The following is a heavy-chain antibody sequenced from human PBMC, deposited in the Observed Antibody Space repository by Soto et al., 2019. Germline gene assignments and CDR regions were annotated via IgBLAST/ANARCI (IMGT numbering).Heavy chain of an antibody. CDR1: RGTFTNYA. CDR3: ARDRAGYYSHFVY. D-gene: IGHD3-22*01. V-gene: IGHV1-69*13. CDR2: IMPFFGSG. J-gene: IGHJ4*02. Sequence: SVKVSCKALRGTFTNYAFSWVRQAPGQGLEWMGGIMPFFGSGNYAQKFQGRINITADESTSSVYLELTSLRSEDTAVYYCARDRAGYYSHFVYWGQGTLVTVSS.